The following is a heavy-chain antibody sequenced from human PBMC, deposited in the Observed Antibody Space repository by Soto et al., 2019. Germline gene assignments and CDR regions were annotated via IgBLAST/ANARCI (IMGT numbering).Heavy chain of an antibody. CDR3: VRQGIGVLHGLVDV. CDR2: IYYSGNT. Sequence: PGKGLEWIGSIYYSGNTYYNPSLQSRVTISADTSKNQFSLTLSSVTAADTAVYYCVRQGIGVLHGLVDVWGQGTXXXVXS. D-gene: IGHD1-26*01. J-gene: IGHJ6*02. V-gene: IGHV4-39*01.